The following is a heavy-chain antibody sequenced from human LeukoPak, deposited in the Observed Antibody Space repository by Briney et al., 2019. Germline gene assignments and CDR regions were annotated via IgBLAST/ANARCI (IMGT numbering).Heavy chain of an antibody. CDR2: ISYDGSNK. V-gene: IGHV3-30*18. J-gene: IGHJ4*02. CDR1: GFTFSTYW. Sequence: GGSLRLSCVVSGFTFSTYWMYWIRQAPGKGLEWVAVISYDGSNKNYADSVKGRFTISGDNSKNTLYLQMNSLRAEDTAVYYCAKDKYYYGSGSDYWGQGTLVTVSS. CDR3: AKDKYYYGSGSDY. D-gene: IGHD3-10*01.